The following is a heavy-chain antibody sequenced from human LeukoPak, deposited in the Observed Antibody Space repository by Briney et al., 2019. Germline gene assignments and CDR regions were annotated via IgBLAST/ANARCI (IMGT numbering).Heavy chain of an antibody. Sequence: GGSLRLSCAASGFTFSSYAMHWVRQAPGKGLEWVAVISYDGSNKYYADSVKGRFTISRDNSKNTLYLQMNSLRAEDTAAYYCARDPNYDFWSPTRERWFDPWGQGTLVTVSS. CDR1: GFTFSSYA. D-gene: IGHD3-3*01. J-gene: IGHJ5*02. V-gene: IGHV3-30-3*01. CDR2: ISYDGSNK. CDR3: ARDPNYDFWSPTRERWFDP.